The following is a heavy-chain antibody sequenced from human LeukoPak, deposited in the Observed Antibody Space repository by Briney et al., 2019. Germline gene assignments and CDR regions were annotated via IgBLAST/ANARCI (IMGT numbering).Heavy chain of an antibody. D-gene: IGHD3-10*01. Sequence: PGGSLRLSCAASGFTFSSYAMSWVRQAPGKGLEWVPAISGSGGSTYYADSVKGRFTISRDNSKNTLYLQMNSLRAEDTAVYYCASDRASYYYGSGSYYSPYWGQGTLVTVSS. CDR1: GFTFSSYA. CDR2: ISGSGGST. J-gene: IGHJ4*02. V-gene: IGHV3-23*01. CDR3: ASDRASYYYGSGSYYSPY.